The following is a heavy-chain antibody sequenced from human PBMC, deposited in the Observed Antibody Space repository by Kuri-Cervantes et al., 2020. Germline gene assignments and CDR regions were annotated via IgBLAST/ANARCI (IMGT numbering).Heavy chain of an antibody. V-gene: IGHV4-61*01. CDR2: INYSGST. D-gene: IGHD5-18*01. J-gene: IGHJ3*02. CDR1: GGSGSSGSYY. Sequence: SETLSLTCTVSGGSGSSGSYYWTWIRQSPGKGPEWIGEINYSGSTNYNSSLKSRLTISVDTSKNQFSLKLSSVTAADTAVYYCARSRWGTAMLTRAYAFDIWGQGTMVTVSS. CDR3: ARSRWGTAMLTRAYAFDI.